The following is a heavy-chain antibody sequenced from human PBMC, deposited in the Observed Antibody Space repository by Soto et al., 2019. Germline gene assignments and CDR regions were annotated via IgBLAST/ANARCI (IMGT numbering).Heavy chain of an antibody. D-gene: IGHD1-1*01. V-gene: IGHV4-31*03. J-gene: IGHJ4*02. CDR3: ARDYPGKGTED. CDR1: GGSISSGGYY. CDR2: IYYSGST. Sequence: QVQLQESGPGLVKPSQTLSLTCTVSGGSISSGGYYWSWIRQHPGKGLEWIGYIYYSGSTYYNPSLKSXATTSXXTSKNQFSLKLSSVTAADTAVYYCARDYPGKGTEDWGQGTLVTVSS.